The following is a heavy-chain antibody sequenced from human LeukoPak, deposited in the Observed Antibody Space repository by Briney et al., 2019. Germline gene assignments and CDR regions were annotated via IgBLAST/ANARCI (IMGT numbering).Heavy chain of an antibody. D-gene: IGHD3-3*01. J-gene: IGHJ4*02. CDR3: AKDWRETSITIFGEEFDY. V-gene: IGHV3-23*01. CDR1: GFTFSSYA. CDR2: ISGSGGST. Sequence: GGSLRLSCAASGFTFSSYAMSWVRQAPGKGLEWVSAISGSGGSTYYADSVKGRFTISRDNSKNTLYLQMNSLRAEDTAVYYCAKDWRETSITIFGEEFDYWGQGTLVTVSS.